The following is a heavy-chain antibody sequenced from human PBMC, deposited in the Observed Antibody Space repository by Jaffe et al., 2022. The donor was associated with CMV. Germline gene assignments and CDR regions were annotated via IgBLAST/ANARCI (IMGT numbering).Heavy chain of an antibody. CDR2: IYSGGST. J-gene: IGHJ4*02. V-gene: IGHV3-66*01. Sequence: EVQLVESGGGLVQPGGSLRLSCAASGFTVSSNYMSWVRQAPGKGLEWVSVIYSGGSTYYADSVKGRFTISRDNSKNTLYLQMNSLRAEDTAVYYCARDLAPPGDTGDYWGQGTLVTVSS. D-gene: IGHD3-16*01. CDR1: GFTVSSNY. CDR3: ARDLAPPGDTGDY.